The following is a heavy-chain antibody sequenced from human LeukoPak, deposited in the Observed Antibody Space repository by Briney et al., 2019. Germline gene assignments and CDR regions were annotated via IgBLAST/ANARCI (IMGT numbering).Heavy chain of an antibody. CDR2: INPSGGST. D-gene: IGHD1-26*01. Sequence: GASVKVSCKASGYIFTNYLMHWVRQAPGQGLEWMGIINPSGGSTTYAQNFQGRVTMTRDTSTNTAYMELSSLRSEDTAVYYCARGLPGSYAHFDYWGQGTLVTVSS. CDR1: GYIFTNYL. V-gene: IGHV1-46*01. J-gene: IGHJ4*02. CDR3: ARGLPGSYAHFDY.